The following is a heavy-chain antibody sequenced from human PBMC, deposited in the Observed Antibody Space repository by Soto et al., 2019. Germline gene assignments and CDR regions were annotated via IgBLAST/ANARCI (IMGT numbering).Heavy chain of an antibody. Sequence: TSETLSLTCAVSGGSISSSNWWRWVRQPPGKGLEWIGEIYHSGSTNYNPSLKRRVTISVDKSKNQFSLKLSSVTAADTAVYYCARGGVLLWFGEKVHDAFDIWGQGTMVTVSS. CDR1: GGSISSSNW. J-gene: IGHJ3*02. CDR2: IYHSGST. CDR3: ARGGVLLWFGEKVHDAFDI. D-gene: IGHD3-10*01. V-gene: IGHV4-4*02.